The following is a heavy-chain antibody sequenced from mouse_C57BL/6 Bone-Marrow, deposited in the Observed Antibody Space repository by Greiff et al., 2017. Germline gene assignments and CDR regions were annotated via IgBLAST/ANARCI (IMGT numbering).Heavy chain of an antibody. J-gene: IGHJ3*01. Sequence: VQLQQSGPVLVKPGASVKMSCKASGYTFTDYYMNWVKQSHGKSLEWIGVINPYNGGTSYNQKFKGKATLTVDKSSSTAYMELNSLTSEDSAVYYCARGYDGYYEAYWGQGTLVTVSA. CDR2: INPYNGGT. CDR3: ARGYDGYYEAY. V-gene: IGHV1-19*01. CDR1: GYTFTDYY. D-gene: IGHD2-3*01.